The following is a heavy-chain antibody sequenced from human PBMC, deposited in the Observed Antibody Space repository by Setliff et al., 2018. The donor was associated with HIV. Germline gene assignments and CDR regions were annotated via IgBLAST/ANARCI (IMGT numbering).Heavy chain of an antibody. CDR2: FDSTGGT. J-gene: IGHJ5*01. CDR1: GDSVRSRPYY. D-gene: IGHD1-7*01. Sequence: PSETLSLTCTVSGDSVRSRPYYWNWIRQPAGKGLEWIGRFDSTGGTDYNPSLKSRLTMSVDTSKNQFSLKLSSVTAADTAVYYCAKRAVQDGTVTSSNWFESWGQGTLVTVS. V-gene: IGHV4-61*02. CDR3: AKRAVQDGTVTSSNWFES.